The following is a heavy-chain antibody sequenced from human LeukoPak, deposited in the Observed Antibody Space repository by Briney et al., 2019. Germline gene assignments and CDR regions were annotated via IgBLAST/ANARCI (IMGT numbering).Heavy chain of an antibody. J-gene: IGHJ4*02. Sequence: GGSLRLSCAASGFTFSSYWMHWVRQAPGKGLMWVSRINSDGSSITYADSVKGRFTISRDNAKNTLYLQMNSLRIEDTAVYYCVREGRVSGYDFDCWGQGTLVTVSS. V-gene: IGHV3-74*03. CDR2: INSDGSSI. CDR3: VREGRVSGYDFDC. D-gene: IGHD5-12*01. CDR1: GFTFSSYW.